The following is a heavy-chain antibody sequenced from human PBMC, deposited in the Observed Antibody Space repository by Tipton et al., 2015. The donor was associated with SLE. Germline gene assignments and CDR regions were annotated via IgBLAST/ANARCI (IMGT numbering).Heavy chain of an antibody. D-gene: IGHD3-16*01. CDR3: ARERGGASWTYTGINWFDP. CDR2: ISFDGNNK. J-gene: IGHJ5*02. V-gene: IGHV3-30-3*01. Sequence: QVQLVQSGGGVVQPGRSLRLSCAASGFTFSHFSMHWVRQAPGKGLEWVAVISFDGNNKYYADSVKGRFSISRDNSKNTLYLEVDSLRVEDTAVYYCARERGGASWTYTGINWFDPWGQGTLVTVSS. CDR1: GFTFSHFS.